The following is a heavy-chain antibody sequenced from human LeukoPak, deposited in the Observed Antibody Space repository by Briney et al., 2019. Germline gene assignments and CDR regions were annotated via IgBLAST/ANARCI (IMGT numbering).Heavy chain of an antibody. D-gene: IGHD6-19*01. CDR1: GGSISSYY. Sequence: PSETLSLTCTVSGGSISSYYWSWIRQPPGKGLEWIGSIYYSGSTYYNPSLKSRVTISVDTSKNQFSLKLSSVTAADTAVYYCARDRVSVAGPVDYWGQGTLVTVSS. CDR3: ARDRVSVAGPVDY. CDR2: IYYSGST. V-gene: IGHV4-59*12. J-gene: IGHJ4*02.